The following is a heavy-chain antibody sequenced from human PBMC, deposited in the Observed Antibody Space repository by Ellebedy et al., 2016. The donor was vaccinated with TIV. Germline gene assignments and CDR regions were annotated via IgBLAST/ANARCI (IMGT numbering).Heavy chain of an antibody. CDR1: GFTFSSYA. CDR2: ISGSGGST. D-gene: IGHD6-19*01. Sequence: GESLKISXAASGFTFSSYAMSWVRQAPGKGLEWVSAISGSGGSTYYADSVKGRFTISRDNSKNTLYLQMNSLRAEDTAVYYCAKDSSGRGDYWGQGTLVTVSS. V-gene: IGHV3-23*01. CDR3: AKDSSGRGDY. J-gene: IGHJ4*02.